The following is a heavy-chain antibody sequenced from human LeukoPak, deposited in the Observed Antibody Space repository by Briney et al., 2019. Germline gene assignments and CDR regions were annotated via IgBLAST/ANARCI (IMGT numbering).Heavy chain of an antibody. Sequence: SQTLSLTRAISGDSVSSKSAAWNWIRQSPSRGLEWLGRTYYRSKWHNDYVPSVESRITISADTSKNQFSLQLNSVTPEDTAVYYCARDYSGWPNRWGQGTLVTVSS. CDR1: GDSVSSKSAA. D-gene: IGHD6-19*01. CDR3: ARDYSGWPNR. V-gene: IGHV6-1*01. CDR2: TYYRSKWHN. J-gene: IGHJ5*02.